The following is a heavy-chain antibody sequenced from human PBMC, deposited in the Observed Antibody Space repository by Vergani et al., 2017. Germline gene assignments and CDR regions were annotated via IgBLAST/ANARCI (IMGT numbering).Heavy chain of an antibody. CDR1: GFTFSSYA. D-gene: IGHD6-13*01. Sequence: VQLVESGGGLVKPGGSLRLSCAASGFTFSSYAMHWVRQAPGKGLEWVAVISYDGSNKYYADSVKGRFTISRDNSKNTLYLQMNSLRAEDTAVYYCARGQYSSSWYGYWGQGTLVTVSS. CDR2: ISYDGSNK. V-gene: IGHV3-30-3*01. J-gene: IGHJ4*02. CDR3: ARGQYSSSWYGY.